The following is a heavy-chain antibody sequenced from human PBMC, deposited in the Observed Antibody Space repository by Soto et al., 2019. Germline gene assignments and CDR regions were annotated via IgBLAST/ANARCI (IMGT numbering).Heavy chain of an antibody. CDR1: GFTPTDIG. J-gene: IGHJ6*02. Sequence: GGSLRLSGVASGFTPTDIGIGWVRQAPWKGLEWVGRIKSKTDGGTTDYAAPVKGRFTISRDDSKSKVYLQMNSLNKEDTAVSYCTKVGRSSSRGGYYYGMGLGGRGT. CDR2: IKSKTDGGTT. V-gene: IGHV3-15*01. CDR3: TKVGRSSSRGGYYYGMGL. D-gene: IGHD6-6*01.